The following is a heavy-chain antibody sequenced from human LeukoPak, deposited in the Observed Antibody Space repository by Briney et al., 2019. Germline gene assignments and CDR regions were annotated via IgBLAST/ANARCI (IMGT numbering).Heavy chain of an antibody. CDR3: ARGGRFLGYYDFRSGYSNCVS. CDR2: INHSGST. Sequence: SETLSLTCAVYGGSFSGYYWSWIRQPPGKGLEWIGEINHSGSTNYNPSLKSRVTISVDTSNNQFSLKLSSVTAADTGVHYCARGGRFLGYYDFRSGYSNCVSWGQGTLVTVSS. V-gene: IGHV4-34*01. CDR1: GGSFSGYY. D-gene: IGHD3-3*01. J-gene: IGHJ4*02.